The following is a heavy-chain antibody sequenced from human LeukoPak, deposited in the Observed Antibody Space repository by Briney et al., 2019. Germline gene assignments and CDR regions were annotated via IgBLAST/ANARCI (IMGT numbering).Heavy chain of an antibody. V-gene: IGHV4-34*01. D-gene: IGHD2-2*01. Sequence: SETLSLTCAVYGGSFSGYYWSWIRQPPGKGLEWLGEINHRGSTNYNPSLKSRVTISVDTSKNQFSLKLSSVTAADTAVYYCARERCSSTSCYLSGGMDVWGQGTTVTVSS. CDR1: GGSFSGYY. CDR3: ARERCSSTSCYLSGGMDV. CDR2: INHRGST. J-gene: IGHJ6*02.